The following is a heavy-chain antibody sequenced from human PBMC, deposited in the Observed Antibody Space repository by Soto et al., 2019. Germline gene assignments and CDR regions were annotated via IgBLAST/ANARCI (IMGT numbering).Heavy chain of an antibody. Sequence: ASVKVSCKASGYTFTNYGINWVRQAPGQGLEWMGWVNTYNGNTNYAQKLQGRVTMTTDTSTSTAYMELGSLRSDDTAVYYCARIPVAGRYYSYYMDVWGKGTSVTVSS. D-gene: IGHD6-19*01. V-gene: IGHV1-18*01. CDR3: ARIPVAGRYYSYYMDV. CDR2: VNTYNGNT. J-gene: IGHJ6*03. CDR1: GYTFTNYG.